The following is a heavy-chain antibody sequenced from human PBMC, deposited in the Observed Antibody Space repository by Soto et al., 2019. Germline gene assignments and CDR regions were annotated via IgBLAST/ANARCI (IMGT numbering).Heavy chain of an antibody. V-gene: IGHV3-7*01. CDR1: TFPFSTYW. CDR3: AGGNALDV. CDR2: IHRDEIEK. Sequence: GGSLRLSCAASTFPFSTYWMTWVRQAPGKGLEWVANIHRDEIEKYYMDSVKGRFTISRDNAKNSLYLRMTSLRAEDTAVYYCAGGNALDVWGQGTTVTVSS. J-gene: IGHJ6*02.